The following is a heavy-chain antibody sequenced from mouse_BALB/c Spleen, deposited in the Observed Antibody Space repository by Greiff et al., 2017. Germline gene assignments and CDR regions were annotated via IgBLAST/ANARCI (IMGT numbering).Heavy chain of an antibody. J-gene: IGHJ1*01. CDR2: IDPANGNT. V-gene: IGHV14-3*02. CDR3: ARYDFDV. Sequence: EVKLQESGAELVKPGASVKLSCTASGFNIKDTYMHWVKQRPEQGLEWIGRIDPANGNTKYDPKFQGKATITADTSSNTAYLQLSSLTSEDTAVYYCARYDFDVWGAGTTVTVSS. CDR1: GFNIKDTY.